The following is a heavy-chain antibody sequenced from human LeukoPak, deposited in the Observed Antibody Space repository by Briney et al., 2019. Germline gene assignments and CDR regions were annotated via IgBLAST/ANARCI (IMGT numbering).Heavy chain of an antibody. Sequence: PGGSLRLSCAASGFTFSSYSMSWVRQAPGKGVEWVSAISGSGDSTYYADSVKGRFTLSRDISKNTLYLQMNSLTAEDTAVYYCAKDIRSFHNEGIFQSWGQGTLGTASS. V-gene: IGHV3-23*01. CDR2: ISGSGDST. J-gene: IGHJ5*02. CDR1: GFTFSSYS. D-gene: IGHD1-26*01. CDR3: AKDIRSFHNEGIFQS.